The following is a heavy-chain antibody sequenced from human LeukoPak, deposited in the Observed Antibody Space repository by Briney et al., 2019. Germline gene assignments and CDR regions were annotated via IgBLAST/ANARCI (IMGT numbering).Heavy chain of an antibody. D-gene: IGHD3-22*01. CDR1: GGSFSGYY. Sequence: SETLSLTCAVYGGSFSGYYWSWLRQPPGKGLEWIGEINHSGSTNYNPSLKSRVTISVDTSKNQFSLKMSSVTAADTAVYYCATEGVYDSSGYPNDYWGQGTLVTVSS. V-gene: IGHV4-34*01. J-gene: IGHJ4*02. CDR3: ATEGVYDSSGYPNDY. CDR2: INHSGST.